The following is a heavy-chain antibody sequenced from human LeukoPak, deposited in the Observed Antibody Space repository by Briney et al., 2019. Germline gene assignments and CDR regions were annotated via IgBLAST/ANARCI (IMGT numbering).Heavy chain of an antibody. CDR1: GFFFSNSG. CDR3: AKDGLYCTGGSCYNLLNS. V-gene: IGHV3-30*18. Sequence: GGSLRLSCAASGFFFSNSGMHWVRQAPGKRLEWVAILPYDGNNEYYADSVKGRFTASRDDSENTLYLQMNSLRSEDTAVYYCAKDGLYCTGGSCYNLLNSWGQGTLVIVSS. J-gene: IGHJ4*02. CDR2: LPYDGNNE. D-gene: IGHD2-15*01.